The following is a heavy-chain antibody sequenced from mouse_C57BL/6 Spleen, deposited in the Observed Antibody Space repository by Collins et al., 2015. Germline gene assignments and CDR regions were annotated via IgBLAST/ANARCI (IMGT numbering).Heavy chain of an antibody. V-gene: IGHV3-6*02. CDR1: GYSITSGYY. D-gene: IGHD1-2*01. CDR2: ISYDGSN. J-gene: IGHJ1*01. Sequence: DVQLQGSGPGLVKPSQSLSLTCSVTGYSITSGYYWNWIRQFPGNKLEWMGYISYDGSNNYNPSLKNRISITRDTSKNQFFLKLNSVTTEDTATYYCARKLRLRDWYFDVWGAGTTVTVSS. CDR3: ARKLRLRDWYFDV.